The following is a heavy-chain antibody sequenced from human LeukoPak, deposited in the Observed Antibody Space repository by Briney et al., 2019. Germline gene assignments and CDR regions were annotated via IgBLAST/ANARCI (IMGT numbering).Heavy chain of an antibody. J-gene: IGHJ4*02. D-gene: IGHD6-19*01. CDR1: GFTFSSCG. Sequence: GGSLRLSCAASGFTFSSCGMHWVRQAPGKGLEWVAVISYDGSNKYYADSVKGRFTISRDNSNNTVYLQMNGLRAEDTAVYYCAKAGYSSGWYSVDYWGQGTLVTVSS. CDR3: AKAGYSSGWYSVDY. CDR2: ISYDGSNK. V-gene: IGHV3-30*18.